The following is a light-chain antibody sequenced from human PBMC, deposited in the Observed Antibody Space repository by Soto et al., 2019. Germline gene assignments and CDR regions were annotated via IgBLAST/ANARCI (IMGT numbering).Light chain of an antibody. CDR1: QSISSW. J-gene: IGKJ1*01. V-gene: IGKV1-5*01. CDR3: QQYNSYSRT. Sequence: DIQMTQSPSTLSASVGDRVTITCRASQSISSWLAWYQQKPGKAPKLLIYDASSLESGVPSRFSGSGSGTEFTLTISSLQPDDFETYYCQQYNSYSRTFGQGTKEDIK. CDR2: DAS.